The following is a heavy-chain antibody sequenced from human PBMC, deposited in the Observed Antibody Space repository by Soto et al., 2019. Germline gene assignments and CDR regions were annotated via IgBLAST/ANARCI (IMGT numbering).Heavy chain of an antibody. Sequence: QVQLEQSGAEVKKPGAAVTVSCKASGYTFTSYDINWVRQATGQGLEWMGWMNPNSGNTGYAQKFRGRVTMTRNTSISTAYMELSSLRSEDTAVYYCARERTGTTSMDVWGQGTTVTVSS. CDR1: GYTFTSYD. CDR2: MNPNSGNT. J-gene: IGHJ6*02. CDR3: ARERTGTTSMDV. D-gene: IGHD1-1*01. V-gene: IGHV1-8*01.